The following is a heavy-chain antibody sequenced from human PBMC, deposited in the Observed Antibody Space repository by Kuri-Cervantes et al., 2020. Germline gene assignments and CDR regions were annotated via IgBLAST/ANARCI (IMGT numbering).Heavy chain of an antibody. J-gene: IGHJ1*01. CDR2: ISSSGSTI. CDR1: GFTFSDYY. CDR3: ARDIGYQAAPVFQH. D-gene: IGHD3-22*01. Sequence: GGSLRLSCAASGFTFSDYYMSWIRQAPGKGLEWVSYISSSGSTIYYADSVKGRFTISRDNSKNTLYLQMNSLRAEDTAVYYCARDIGYQAAPVFQHWGQGTLVTVSS. V-gene: IGHV3-11*01.